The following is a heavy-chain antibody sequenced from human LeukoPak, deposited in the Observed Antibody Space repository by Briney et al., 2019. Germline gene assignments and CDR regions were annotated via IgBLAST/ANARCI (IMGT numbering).Heavy chain of an antibody. Sequence: QPGGSLRLSCAASGFTFSDYSMNWVRQAPGKGLEWISYIGIDSGNTNYADSVKGRFTISGDKAKNSLYLQMNSLRVEDTAMYYCARDYKYAFDNWGQGTLVTVSS. V-gene: IGHV3-48*01. CDR2: IGIDSGNT. D-gene: IGHD5-24*01. CDR1: GFTFSDYS. CDR3: ARDYKYAFDN. J-gene: IGHJ4*02.